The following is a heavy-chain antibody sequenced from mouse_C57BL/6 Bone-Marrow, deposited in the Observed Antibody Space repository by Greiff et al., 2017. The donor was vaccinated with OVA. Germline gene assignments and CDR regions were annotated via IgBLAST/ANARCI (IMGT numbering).Heavy chain of an antibody. CDR1: GFNIKDYY. Sequence: VQLKESGAELVKPGASVKLSCTASGFNIKDYYMHWVKQRTEQGLEWIGRIDPEDGETKYAPKFQGKATITADTSSNTAYLQLSSLTSEDTAVYYCARSDSSGYVGYYAMDYWGQGTSVTVSS. J-gene: IGHJ4*01. CDR2: IDPEDGET. V-gene: IGHV14-2*01. D-gene: IGHD3-2*02. CDR3: ARSDSSGYVGYYAMDY.